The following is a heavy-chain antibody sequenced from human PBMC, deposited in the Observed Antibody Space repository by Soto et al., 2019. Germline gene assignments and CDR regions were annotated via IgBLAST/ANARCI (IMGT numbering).Heavy chain of an antibody. CDR3: ARGGVGSFDY. D-gene: IGHD3-16*01. J-gene: IGHJ4*02. Sequence: EVHLVQSGGGLVQPGGSLRLSCAASGFTFTDYWMHWVRQSPGKGLVWLSHIHSDGATTTYADSVKGRFTISRDNARNTVSLQMNGLRAEDTAVYYCARGGVGSFDYWGQGALVSVSS. V-gene: IGHV3-74*03. CDR2: IHSDGATT. CDR1: GFTFTDYW.